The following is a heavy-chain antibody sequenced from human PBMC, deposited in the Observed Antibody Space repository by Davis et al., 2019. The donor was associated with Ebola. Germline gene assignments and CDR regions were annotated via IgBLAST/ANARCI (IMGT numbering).Heavy chain of an antibody. D-gene: IGHD3-16*01. CDR3: GRGRFWGFDV. Sequence: PSQTLSPTCGVNGGIFSGYYWSWIRQSAGKGLEWIAEINERGNTNYNPSLKSRISISVDKSKKQFSLKMNSVTVADTAVYYCGRGRFWGFDVWGQGTMVYVSS. V-gene: IGHV4-34*01. CDR1: GGIFSGYY. CDR2: INERGNT. J-gene: IGHJ3*01.